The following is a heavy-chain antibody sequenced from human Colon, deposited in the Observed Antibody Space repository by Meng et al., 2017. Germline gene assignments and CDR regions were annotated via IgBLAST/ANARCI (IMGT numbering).Heavy chain of an antibody. D-gene: IGHD3-10*01. CDR1: ADSIRSSY. J-gene: IGHJ4*02. V-gene: IGHV4-59*01. Sequence: SETLSLTCTVSADSIRSSYYSCCMQHPAKGLEWISYINHSGSTNYNISLKSRVTIAVDTSKNQISLKLLSVTAADTAVYYCARVCSTASNYGPHYYFDYWGQGMLVTVSS. CDR3: ARVCSTASNYGPHYYFDY. CDR2: INHSGST.